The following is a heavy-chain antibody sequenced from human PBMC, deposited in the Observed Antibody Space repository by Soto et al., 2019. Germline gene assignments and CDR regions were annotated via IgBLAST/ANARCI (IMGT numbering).Heavy chain of an antibody. CDR1: GFTFSSYA. Sequence: QVQLVESGGGVVQPGRSLRLSCAASGFTFSSYAMHWVRQAPGKGLEWVAVISYDGSNKYYADSVKGRFTISRDNPKNTLFLQMNSLRAEDTALYYCARDQRSIVVVITARGANAFDIWGQGTMVTVSS. CDR2: ISYDGSNK. CDR3: ARDQRSIVVVITARGANAFDI. V-gene: IGHV3-30-3*01. D-gene: IGHD3-22*01. J-gene: IGHJ3*02.